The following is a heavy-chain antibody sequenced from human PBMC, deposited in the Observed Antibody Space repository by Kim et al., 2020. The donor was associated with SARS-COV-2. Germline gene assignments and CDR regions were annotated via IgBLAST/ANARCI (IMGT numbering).Heavy chain of an antibody. CDR1: GFTFSSYG. J-gene: IGHJ4*02. CDR2: ITGGGGST. V-gene: IGHV3-23*01. CDR3: GKWRGDY. Sequence: GGSLRLSCAASGFTFSSYGMTWVRQAPGKGLEWVSCITGGGGSTYYADSVKGRFTISRDNSKNTLYLQMNSLRAEDTAVYYCGKWRGDYWGQGTLCTFSS. D-gene: IGHD3-16*01.